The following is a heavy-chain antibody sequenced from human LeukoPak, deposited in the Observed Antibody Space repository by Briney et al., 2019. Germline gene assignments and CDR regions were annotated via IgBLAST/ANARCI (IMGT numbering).Heavy chain of an antibody. V-gene: IGHV1-2*02. Sequence: ASVKVSCKASGYTFTGYYMHWVRQAPGQGLEWMGWINPNSGGTNYAQKFQGRVTMTRNTSISTAYMELSSLRSEDTAVYYCARGPLLSGAIDIWGQGTMVTVSS. J-gene: IGHJ3*02. D-gene: IGHD5-12*01. CDR3: ARGPLLSGAIDI. CDR1: GYTFTGYY. CDR2: INPNSGGT.